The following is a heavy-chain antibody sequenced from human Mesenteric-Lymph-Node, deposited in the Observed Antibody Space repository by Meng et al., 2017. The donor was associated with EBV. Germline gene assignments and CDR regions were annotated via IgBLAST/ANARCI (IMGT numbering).Heavy chain of an antibody. V-gene: IGHV1-2*04. CDR3: ARAISGSYPDDY. D-gene: IGHD1-26*01. CDR1: GYTFSDYY. Sequence: QGQLVQSGAEVKKPGASVKVFCKASGYTFSDYYIHWVRQAPGQGLEWMGWIDPNTGRTHYAQNFQGWVSMTRDTSISTVYMELDRLTSADTAVYYCARAISGSYPDDYWGQGTLVTVSS. CDR2: IDPNTGRT. J-gene: IGHJ4*02.